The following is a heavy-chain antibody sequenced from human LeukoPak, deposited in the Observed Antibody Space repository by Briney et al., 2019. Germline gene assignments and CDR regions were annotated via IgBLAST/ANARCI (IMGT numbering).Heavy chain of an antibody. CDR2: VYYSGYT. V-gene: IGHV4-39*01. J-gene: IGHJ4*02. Sequence: SETLSLTCTVSGGSISSSSYYWGWIRQPPGKGLEWIGSVYYSGYTYYNPSLKSRVTISVDTSNDQFSLKLSSVTAADTAVYYCARGRGYDFWSGYYVFDYWGQGTLVTVSS. CDR3: ARGRGYDFWSGYYVFDY. CDR1: GGSISSSSYY. D-gene: IGHD3-3*01.